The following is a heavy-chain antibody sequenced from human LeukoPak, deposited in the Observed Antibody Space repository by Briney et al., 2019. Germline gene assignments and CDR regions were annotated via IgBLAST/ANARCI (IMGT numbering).Heavy chain of an antibody. CDR2: ISYDGSNK. D-gene: IGHD4-17*01. Sequence: GGSLRLSCAASGFTFSSYAMHWVRQAPGKGLEWVAVISYDGSNKYYADSVKGRFSISRDSSKNTLYLQMNSLRVEDTAVYYCAKYAPPTTALTRFFDDWGQGTLVTVSS. CDR1: GFTFSSYA. V-gene: IGHV3-30-3*02. CDR3: AKYAPPTTALTRFFDD. J-gene: IGHJ4*02.